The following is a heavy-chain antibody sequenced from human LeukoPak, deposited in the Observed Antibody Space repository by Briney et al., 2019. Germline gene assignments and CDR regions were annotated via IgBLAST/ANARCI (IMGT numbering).Heavy chain of an antibody. J-gene: IGHJ4*02. D-gene: IGHD5-18*01. CDR2: INHSGST. Sequence: SETLSLTCAVSGYSISSGYYWSWIRQPPGKGLEWIGEINHSGSTNYNPSLKSRVTISVDTSKNQFSLKLSSVTAADTAVYYCARGPGYSYGRTIDYWGQGTLVTVSS. V-gene: IGHV4-34*01. CDR3: ARGPGYSYGRTIDY. CDR1: GYSISSGYY.